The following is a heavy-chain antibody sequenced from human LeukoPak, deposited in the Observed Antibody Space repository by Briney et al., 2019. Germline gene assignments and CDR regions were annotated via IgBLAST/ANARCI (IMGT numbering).Heavy chain of an antibody. CDR1: GFTFSSYW. CDR3: ARDCSGGSCYDYYYYGMDV. V-gene: IGHV3-74*01. D-gene: IGHD2-15*01. J-gene: IGHJ6*04. Sequence: GGSLRLSCAASGFTFSSYWMHWVRQAPGKGLVWVSRINSDGSSTSYADSVKGRFTISRDNAKNTLYLQMNSLRAEDTAVYYCARDCSGGSCYDYYYYGMDVWGKGTTVTVSS. CDR2: INSDGSST.